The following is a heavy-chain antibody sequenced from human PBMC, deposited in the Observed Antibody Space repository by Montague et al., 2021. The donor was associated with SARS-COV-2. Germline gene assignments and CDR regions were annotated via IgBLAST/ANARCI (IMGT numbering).Heavy chain of an antibody. CDR1: GGSFSGYY. CDR2: INHSGST. CDR3: ARGRYSSSWYGRKNWFDP. D-gene: IGHD6-13*01. J-gene: IGHJ5*02. Sequence: SETLSLTCAVYGGSFSGYYWSWIRQPPGKGLEWIREINHSGSTNYNPSLKSRVTISVDTSKNQFSLKLSSVTAADTAVYYCARGRYSSSWYGRKNWFDPWGQGTLVTVSS. V-gene: IGHV4-34*01.